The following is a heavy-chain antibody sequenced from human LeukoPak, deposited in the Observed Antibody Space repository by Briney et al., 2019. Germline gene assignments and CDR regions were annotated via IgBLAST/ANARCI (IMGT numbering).Heavy chain of an antibody. V-gene: IGHV3-74*01. CDR2: INSDGSST. D-gene: IGHD6-13*01. CDR3: ARRRQLVQNFAYYYYYGMDV. CDR1: GFTFSSYW. J-gene: IGHJ6*04. Sequence: GGSLRLSCAASGFTFSSYWMHWVRQAPGKGLVWVSRINSDGSSTSYADSVKGRFTISRDNAKNTLYLQMNSLRAEDTAMYYCARRRQLVQNFAYYYYYGMDVWGKGTTVTVSS.